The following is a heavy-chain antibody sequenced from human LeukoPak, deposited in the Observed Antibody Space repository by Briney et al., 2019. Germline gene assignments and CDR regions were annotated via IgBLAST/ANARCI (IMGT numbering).Heavy chain of an antibody. CDR3: ARRRRGDYPLDFFDY. CDR1: GFTVSSNY. J-gene: IGHJ4*02. V-gene: IGHV3-53*01. Sequence: GGSLRLSCAASGFTVSSNYMSWVRQAPGKGLEWVSVIYNGGTTYYADSVKGRFTISRDNSKNTLYLQMNSLGAEDTAVYYCARRRRGDYPLDFFDYWGQGTLVTVSS. CDR2: IYNGGTT. D-gene: IGHD4-17*01.